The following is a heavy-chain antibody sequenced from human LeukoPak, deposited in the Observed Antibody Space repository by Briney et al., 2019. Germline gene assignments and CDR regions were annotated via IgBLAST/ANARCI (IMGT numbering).Heavy chain of an antibody. J-gene: IGHJ5*02. CDR3: ARGQPRGYSYGYGSNWFDP. CDR2: INHSGSN. V-gene: IGHV4-34*01. D-gene: IGHD5-18*01. Sequence: SETLSLTCAVYRGSFSGYYWSWIRQPPGKGLEWIGDINHSGSNNYNPSLKSRVTISVDTSKNQFSLKLSSVTAADTAVYYCARGQPRGYSYGYGSNWFDPWGQGTLVTVS. CDR1: RGSFSGYY.